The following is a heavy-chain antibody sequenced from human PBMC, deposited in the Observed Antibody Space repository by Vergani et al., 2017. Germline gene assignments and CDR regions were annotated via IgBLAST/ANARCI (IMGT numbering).Heavy chain of an antibody. Sequence: QVQLQESGPGLVKPSETLSLTCTVSGGSISSYYWSWIQQPPGKGLEWIGYIYYSGSTNYNPSLKSRVTISVDTSKNQFSLKLSSVTAADTAVYYCARARYSYGYYFDYWGQGTLVTVSS. CDR2: IYYSGST. CDR3: ARARYSYGYYFDY. J-gene: IGHJ4*02. D-gene: IGHD5-18*01. CDR1: GGSISSYY. V-gene: IGHV4-59*01.